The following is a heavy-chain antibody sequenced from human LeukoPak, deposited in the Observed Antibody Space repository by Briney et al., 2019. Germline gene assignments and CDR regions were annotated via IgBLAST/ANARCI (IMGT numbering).Heavy chain of an antibody. CDR3: ARRSSGWYGYYFDY. CDR2: IYYGGST. CDR1: GGSISSSSYY. Sequence: SETLSLTCTVSGGSISSSSYYWGWIRQPPGKGLEWIGSIYYGGSTYYNPSLKSRVTISVDTSKNQFSLKLSSVTAADTAVYYCARRSSGWYGYYFDYWGQGTLVTVSS. V-gene: IGHV4-39*01. J-gene: IGHJ4*02. D-gene: IGHD6-19*01.